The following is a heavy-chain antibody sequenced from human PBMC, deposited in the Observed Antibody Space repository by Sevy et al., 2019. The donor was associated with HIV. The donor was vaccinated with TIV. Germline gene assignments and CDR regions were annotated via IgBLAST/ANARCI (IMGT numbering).Heavy chain of an antibody. D-gene: IGHD3-16*02. CDR3: ARGQNVSDY. Sequence: GGSLRLSCAASGFTFSNYWMTWVRQAPGKGLEWVANIDQDGSEKNYVDSVKGRFTISRDNVKNALYLQMNSLRAEDTAVFYCARGQNVSDYWGQGTLVTVSS. CDR2: IDQDGSEK. J-gene: IGHJ4*02. V-gene: IGHV3-7*01. CDR1: GFTFSNYW.